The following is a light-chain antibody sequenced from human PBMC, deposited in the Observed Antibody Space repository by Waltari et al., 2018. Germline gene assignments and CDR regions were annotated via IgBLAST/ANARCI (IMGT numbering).Light chain of an antibody. CDR1: QSVSSF. CDR2: DAS. Sequence: EIVFTQSPATLSLSPWESATFPCRASQSVSSFLAWYQQKPGQAPRLLIYDASNRATGIPARFSGSGSGTDFTLTISSLEPEDFAVYYCQQRSNWPPYTFGQGTKLEIK. CDR3: QQRSNWPPYT. V-gene: IGKV3-11*01. J-gene: IGKJ2*01.